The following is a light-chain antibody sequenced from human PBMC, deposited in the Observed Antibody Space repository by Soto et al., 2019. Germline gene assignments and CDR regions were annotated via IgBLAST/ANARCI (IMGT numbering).Light chain of an antibody. J-gene: IGKJ4*01. CDR3: QQSYSTPLT. V-gene: IGKV1-39*01. CDR1: QSISSY. CDR2: AAS. Sequence: DIQMTQSPSSLSASVGDRVTITCRASQSISSYLNWYQQKPGKAPKLLIYAASSLQSGVPSRFSGSGSGTDFTITISRLQHEYVATYYCQQSYSTPLTFGGGTKVEIK.